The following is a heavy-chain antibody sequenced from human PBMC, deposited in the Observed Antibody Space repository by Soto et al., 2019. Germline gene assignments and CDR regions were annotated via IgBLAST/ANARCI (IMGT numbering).Heavy chain of an antibody. Sequence: QVQLVESGGGVVQPGGSLRLSCAASGFTSSGYGMPWVRQSPGEGLEWLAILANDGSYQYYAESVKGRFTISRDNSKNTLYLQMDSLRPEDTAVYYCARSIGGSSYYPPDYWGQGTLVTVSS. CDR3: ARSIGGSSYYPPDY. J-gene: IGHJ4*02. V-gene: IGHV3-30*03. CDR1: GFTSSGYG. CDR2: LANDGSYQ. D-gene: IGHD2-15*01.